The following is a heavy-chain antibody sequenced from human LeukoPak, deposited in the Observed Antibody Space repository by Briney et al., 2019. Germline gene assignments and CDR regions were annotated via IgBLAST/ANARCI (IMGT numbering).Heavy chain of an antibody. CDR2: IDSSGGYI. D-gene: IGHD2-2*01. CDR3: VAMNIDY. Sequence: PGGSLRLSCEASGFTFNTYSMNWARQAPGKGLEWVSSIDSSGGYIYYADSVKGRFTISRDNAKNSLYLQMNSLRAEDTAVYYCVAMNIDYWGQGTLVTVSS. J-gene: IGHJ4*02. CDR1: GFTFNTYS. V-gene: IGHV3-21*01.